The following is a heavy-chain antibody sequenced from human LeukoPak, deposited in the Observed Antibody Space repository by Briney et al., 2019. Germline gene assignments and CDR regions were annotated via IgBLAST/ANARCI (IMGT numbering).Heavy chain of an antibody. CDR1: GYSFTSYW. CDR2: IYPGDSDT. J-gene: IGHJ4*02. D-gene: IGHD6-19*01. CDR3: ARTSVAGRFDY. Sequence: GESLKISFKGSGYSFTSYWIGWVRQMPGKGLEWMGTIYPGDSDTRYSPSFQGQVTISADKSISTAYLQWSSLKALDTAMYYCARTSVAGRFDYWGQGTLVTVSS. V-gene: IGHV5-51*01.